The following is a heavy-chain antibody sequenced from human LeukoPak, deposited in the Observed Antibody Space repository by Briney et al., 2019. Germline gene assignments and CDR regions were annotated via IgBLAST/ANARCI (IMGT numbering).Heavy chain of an antibody. CDR3: ARTLSSGYPNYYYYMDV. CDR2: IYYSGST. D-gene: IGHD3-22*01. Sequence: SETLSLTCTVSGGSISSGSYYWGWIRQPPGTGLEWLGYIYYSGSTNYNPSLKSRVTISVDTSKNEFSLKLSSVTAADTAVYYCARTLSSGYPNYYYYMDVWGKGTTVTVSS. CDR1: GGSISSGSYY. J-gene: IGHJ6*03. V-gene: IGHV4-61*01.